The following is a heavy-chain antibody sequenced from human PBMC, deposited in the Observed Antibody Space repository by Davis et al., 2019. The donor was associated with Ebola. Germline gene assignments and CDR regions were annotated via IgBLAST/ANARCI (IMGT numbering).Heavy chain of an antibody. D-gene: IGHD5-24*01. CDR1: RFTFSSYS. V-gene: IGHV3-48*04. CDR3: ARNRVGYNRDFDY. J-gene: IGHJ4*02. Sequence: GGSLRLSCAASRFTFSSYSMNWVRQAPGKGLEWVSYISSSGSTIYYAVSLKGRFTISRDNAENSLYLQMNSLRAEDTAVYYCARNRVGYNRDFDYWGQGTLVTVSS. CDR2: ISSSGSTI.